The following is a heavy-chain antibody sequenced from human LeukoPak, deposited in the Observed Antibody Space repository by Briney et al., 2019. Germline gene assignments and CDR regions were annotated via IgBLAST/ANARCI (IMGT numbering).Heavy chain of an antibody. D-gene: IGHD3-3*01. CDR3: AGPLNYDFWSAVKGGYYYYYMDV. J-gene: IGHJ6*03. CDR1: GGTFSSYA. V-gene: IGHV1-69*01. CDR2: IIPIFGTA. Sequence: SSVKFSCKASGGTFSSYAISWVRQAPGQGLEWMGGIIPIFGTANYAQKFQGRVTITADESTSTAYMELSSLRSEDTAVYYCAGPLNYDFWSAVKGGYYYYYMDVWGKGTTVTVSS.